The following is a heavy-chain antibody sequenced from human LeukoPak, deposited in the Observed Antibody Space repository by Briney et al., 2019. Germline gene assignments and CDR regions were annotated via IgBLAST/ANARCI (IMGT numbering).Heavy chain of an antibody. D-gene: IGHD2-2*01. CDR3: ARGEDIVVVPAALDY. V-gene: IGHV3-53*05. CDR2: VYDGDTK. CDR1: GFTVSNNY. J-gene: IGHJ4*02. Sequence: GGSLRLSCAASGFTVSNNYMSWVRQAPGKGLEWVSAVYDGDTKYYADSVKGRFTISRDNSKNTLYLQMNSLRAEDTAVYYCARGEDIVVVPAALDYWGQGTLVTVSS.